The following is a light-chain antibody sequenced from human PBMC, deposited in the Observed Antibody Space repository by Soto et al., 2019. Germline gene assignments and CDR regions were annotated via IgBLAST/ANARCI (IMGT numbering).Light chain of an antibody. V-gene: IGKV3-20*01. CDR1: QSIGRNN. J-gene: IGKJ3*01. CDR2: GSS. Sequence: ESIFTQSPGTLSLSPGETATLSCRASQSIGRNNLAWYQQKPGQAPRLIMYGSSTRVTGLPDRFRGSGSASDFTLTISXLEPEDFAVYYCHQYGSSFTFGPGTKVDIK. CDR3: HQYGSSFT.